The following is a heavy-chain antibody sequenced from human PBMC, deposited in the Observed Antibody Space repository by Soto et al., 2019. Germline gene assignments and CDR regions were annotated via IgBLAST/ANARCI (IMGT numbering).Heavy chain of an antibody. D-gene: IGHD7-27*01. CDR3: ARWANWGSDWFDP. Sequence: GGSLRLSCAASGFTFSSYWMSWVRQAPGKGLEWVANIKQDGSEKYYVDSVKGRFTISRDNAKNSLYLQMNSLRAEDTAVYYCARWANWGSDWFDPWGQGTLVTVSS. J-gene: IGHJ5*02. CDR2: IKQDGSEK. V-gene: IGHV3-7*03. CDR1: GFTFSSYW.